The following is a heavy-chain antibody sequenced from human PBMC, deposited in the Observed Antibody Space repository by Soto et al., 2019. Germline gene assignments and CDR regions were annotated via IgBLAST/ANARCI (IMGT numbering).Heavy chain of an antibody. CDR1: GVTFSSYS. CDR3: ATDGGSTSSSAYSYYMDV. Sequence: QAQLVQSGAEVKRPGSSVKVSCKASGVTFSSYSISWVRQAPGQGLEWMGSIIPMAGTPNYAQEFHGRGTFSADKSTSTACMVLNSLISDDTVVYWCATDGGSTSSSAYSYYMDVWGTGTPVTVSS. V-gene: IGHV1-69*08. J-gene: IGHJ6*03. D-gene: IGHD3-16*01. CDR2: IIPMAGTP.